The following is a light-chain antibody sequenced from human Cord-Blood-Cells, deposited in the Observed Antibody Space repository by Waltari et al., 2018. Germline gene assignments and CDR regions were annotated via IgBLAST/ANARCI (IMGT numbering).Light chain of an antibody. CDR2: EGS. Sequence: QSALTPPASVSGSPGPSITISCTGTSRDVGSYNLFSWYQQHPGKAPKLMIYEGSKRPSGVSNRFSGSKSGNTASLTISGLQAEDEADYYCCSYAGSSTWVFGGGTKLTVL. J-gene: IGLJ3*02. CDR3: CSYAGSSTWV. CDR1: SRDVGSYNL. V-gene: IGLV2-23*01.